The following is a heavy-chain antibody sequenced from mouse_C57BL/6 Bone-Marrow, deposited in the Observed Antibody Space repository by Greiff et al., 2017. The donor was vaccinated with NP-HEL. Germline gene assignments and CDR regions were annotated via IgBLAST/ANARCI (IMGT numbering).Heavy chain of an antibody. J-gene: IGHJ2*01. CDR3: ARKFDY. CDR1: GYTFTDYY. V-gene: IGHV1-19*01. CDR2: INPYNGGT. Sequence: EVKLEESGPVLVKPGASVKMSCKASGYTFTDYYMNWVKQSHGKSLEWIGVINPYNGGTSYNQKFKGKATLTVDKSSSTAYMELNSLTSEDSAVYYCARKFDYWGQGTTLTVSS.